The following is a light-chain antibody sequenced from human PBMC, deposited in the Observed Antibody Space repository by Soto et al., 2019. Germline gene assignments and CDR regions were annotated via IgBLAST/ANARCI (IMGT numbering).Light chain of an antibody. CDR2: KAS. Sequence: DIQMTQSPSTLSASVGDRVTITCRASQSISSWLAWYQQKPGKAPKLLIYKASTLKSGVPSRFSGSGSGTEFILTISSLQPDDFATYYCQQYDSYSWTFGQGTKVDI. V-gene: IGKV1-5*03. J-gene: IGKJ1*01. CDR3: QQYDSYSWT. CDR1: QSISSW.